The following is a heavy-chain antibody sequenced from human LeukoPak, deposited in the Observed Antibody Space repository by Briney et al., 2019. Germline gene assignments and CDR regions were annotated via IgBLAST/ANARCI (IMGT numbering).Heavy chain of an antibody. CDR2: IYYSGST. D-gene: IGHD3-3*01. J-gene: IGHJ4*02. V-gene: IGHV4-59*01. Sequence: PSETLSLTCTVSGVSISSYYWSWIRQPPAKGLEWIGYIYYSGSTNYNPSLKSRVTISVDTSKNQFSLKLSSVTAADTALYYSARANPVRFLELLAFDYWGQGTLVTVSS. CDR3: ARANPVRFLELLAFDY. CDR1: GVSISSYY.